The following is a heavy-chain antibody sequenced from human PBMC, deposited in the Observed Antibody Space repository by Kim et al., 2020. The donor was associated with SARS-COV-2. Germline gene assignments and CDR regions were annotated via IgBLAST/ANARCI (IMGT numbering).Heavy chain of an antibody. CDR3: ASEGPVRGEDYFDS. CDR1: GFIFSSYW. Sequence: GGSLRLSCAASGFIFSSYWMHWVRQAPGKGLVWVSRIYSDGSGTSYADSLKGRFTISRDNDTNTLYLQMNSLSAADTAVYYCASEGPVRGEDYFDSWGQG. D-gene: IGHD3-10*01. V-gene: IGHV3-74*01. CDR2: IYSDGSGT. J-gene: IGHJ4*02.